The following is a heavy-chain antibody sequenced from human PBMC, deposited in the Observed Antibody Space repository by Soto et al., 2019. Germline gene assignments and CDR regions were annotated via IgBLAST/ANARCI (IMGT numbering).Heavy chain of an antibody. CDR3: AGTTVTANYYYYGMDV. CDR1: GGSIISGSYY. D-gene: IGHD4-17*01. CDR2: IYHSGTT. J-gene: IGHJ6*02. Sequence: SETVSLTCTVSGGSIISGSYYWSWFRQPPGEGLQWIGKIYHSGTTYYNPSLKSRVTISIDTSKNQFSLNLSSVTAADTAVYYCAGTTVTANYYYYGMDVWGQGTTVTVSS. V-gene: IGHV4-39*07.